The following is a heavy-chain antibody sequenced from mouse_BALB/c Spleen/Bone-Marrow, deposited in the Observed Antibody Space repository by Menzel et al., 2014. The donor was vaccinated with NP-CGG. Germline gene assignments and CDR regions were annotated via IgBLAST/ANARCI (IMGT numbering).Heavy chain of an antibody. CDR1: GFAFSSYD. J-gene: IGHJ3*02. CDR2: ISSGGGST. CDR3: ARQILRGFGY. V-gene: IGHV5-12-1*01. D-gene: IGHD1-1*01. Sequence: EVQLVESGGGLVKPGGSLKLSCAASGFAFSSYDMSWVRQTPEKRLEWVAYISSGGGSTYYADTVKGRFTISRDNAKNTLYLQMSGQKSEDTAMYCSARQILRGFGYWGQGTPVTVSA.